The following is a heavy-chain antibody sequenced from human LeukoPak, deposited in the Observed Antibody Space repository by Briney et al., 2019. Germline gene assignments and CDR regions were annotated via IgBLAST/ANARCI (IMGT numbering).Heavy chain of an antibody. CDR1: GGTFSSYA. CDR2: IIPIFGTA. CDR3: AKEGTTFGGVIVKYYFDY. D-gene: IGHD3-16*02. V-gene: IGHV1-69*13. Sequence: ASVKVSCKASGGTFSSYAISWVRQAPGQGLEWMGGIIPIFGTANYAQKFQGRVTITADESTSTAYMELSSLRSEDTAVYYCAKEGTTFGGVIVKYYFDYWGQGTLVTVSS. J-gene: IGHJ4*02.